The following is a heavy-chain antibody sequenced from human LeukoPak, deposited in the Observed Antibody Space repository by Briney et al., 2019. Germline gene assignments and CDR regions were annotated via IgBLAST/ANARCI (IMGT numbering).Heavy chain of an antibody. V-gene: IGHV4-34*01. CDR3: ASRIGYCSSTSCSWFDP. Sequence: SETLSLTCAVYGGSFSGYYWSWIRQPPGKGLEWIGEINHSGSTNYNPSLKGRVTISVDTSKNQFSLKLSSVTAADTAVYYCASRIGYCSSTSCSWFDPWGQGTLVTVSS. CDR2: INHSGST. J-gene: IGHJ5*02. D-gene: IGHD2-2*01. CDR1: GGSFSGYY.